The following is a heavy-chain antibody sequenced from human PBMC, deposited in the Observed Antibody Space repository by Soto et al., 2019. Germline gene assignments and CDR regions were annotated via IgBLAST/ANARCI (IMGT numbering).Heavy chain of an antibody. V-gene: IGHV4-30-2*01. J-gene: IGHJ4*02. CDR1: GGSISSGGYS. CDR3: ARRIERDGYNFGRFDY. Sequence: SETLSLTCAVSGGSISSGGYSWSWIRQPPGKGLEWIGYIYHSGSTYYNPSLKSRVTISVDRSKNQFSLKLSSVTAADTAVYYRARRIERDGYNFGRFDYWGQGTLVTVSS. CDR2: IYHSGST. D-gene: IGHD5-12*01.